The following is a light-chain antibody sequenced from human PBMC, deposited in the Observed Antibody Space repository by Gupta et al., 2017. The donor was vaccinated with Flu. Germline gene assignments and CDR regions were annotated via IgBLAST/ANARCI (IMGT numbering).Light chain of an antibody. J-gene: IGLJ1*01. CDR3: SAYAGANNVYV. V-gene: IGLV2-8*01. CDR1: IRALGGYQL. CDR2: EVG. Sequence: QSALTQPPSAPGPPGPSVTIYCTSTIRALGGYQLVSWYHLVPGEAPKLMIYEVGKRSSGVPDRFSGTKCGNTASLTVAGLQAEDEADYYCSAYAGANNVYVFGTGTKVTVL.